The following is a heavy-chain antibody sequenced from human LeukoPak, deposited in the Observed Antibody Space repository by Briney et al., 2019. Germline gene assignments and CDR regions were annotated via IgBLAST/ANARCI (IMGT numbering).Heavy chain of an antibody. CDR2: IWRDGTNR. CDR1: GFIFNHYA. V-gene: IGHV3-33*01. Sequence: PGTSLRLSCEASGFIFNHYALHWVRQAPHKGLEGVAVIWRDGTNRYYADSVKGRFSIFRDDSQKRVFLQMNSLSAEDTAVYYCVRDAQRGFDYSNSLQYWGQGALVTVSS. J-gene: IGHJ4*02. D-gene: IGHD4-11*01. CDR3: VRDAQRGFDYSNSLQY.